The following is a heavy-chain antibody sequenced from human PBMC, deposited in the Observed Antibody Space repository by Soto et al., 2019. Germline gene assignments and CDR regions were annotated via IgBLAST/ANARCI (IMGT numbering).Heavy chain of an antibody. D-gene: IGHD3-10*01. CDR2: ISYDGSNK. V-gene: IGHV3-30-3*01. CDR1: GFTFSSYA. CDR3: ARAGGMDV. Sequence: LRLSCAASGFTFSSYAMHWVRQAPGKGLEWVAVISYDGSNKYYADSVKGRFTISRDISKNTLYLQMNSLRAEDTAVYYCARAGGMDVWGPGTTVTV. J-gene: IGHJ6*02.